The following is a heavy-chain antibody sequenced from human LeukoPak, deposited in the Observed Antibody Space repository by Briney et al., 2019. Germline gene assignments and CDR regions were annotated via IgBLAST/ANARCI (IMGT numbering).Heavy chain of an antibody. Sequence: KPSETLSLTCAVSGYSISSGYYWGWIRQPPGKGLEWIGSIYHSGSTYYNPSLKSRVTISVDTSKNQFSLKLSSVTAADTAVYYCARADTYSKGPAHWGQGTLVTVSS. D-gene: IGHD4-11*01. V-gene: IGHV4-38-2*01. J-gene: IGHJ4*02. CDR3: ARADTYSKGPAH. CDR1: GYSISSGYY. CDR2: IYHSGST.